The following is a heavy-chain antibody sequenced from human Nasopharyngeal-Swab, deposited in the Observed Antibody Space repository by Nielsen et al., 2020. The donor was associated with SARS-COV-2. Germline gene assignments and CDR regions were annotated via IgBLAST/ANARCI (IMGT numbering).Heavy chain of an antibody. Sequence: GESLKISCEASGFTFSTYAMSWVRQAPGRRLEWVSGIINSGGSTEYADSVKGRFTISRDNYRNTLFLQMNSLRAEDTAVYYCAKAHGNSWYSSLDYWGQGTLVTVSS. D-gene: IGHD6-13*01. CDR3: AKAHGNSWYSSLDY. V-gene: IGHV3-23*01. CDR2: IINSGGST. J-gene: IGHJ4*02. CDR1: GFTFSTYA.